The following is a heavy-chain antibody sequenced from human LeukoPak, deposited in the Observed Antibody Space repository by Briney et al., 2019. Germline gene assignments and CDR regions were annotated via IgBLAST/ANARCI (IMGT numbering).Heavy chain of an antibody. CDR2: IYYSGST. J-gene: IGHJ6*02. V-gene: IGHV4-59*01. CDR3: ARVGGTNYYYYGMDV. Sequence: PSETLSLTCTVSGGSISSYYWSWIRQPPGKGLEWIWYIYYSGSTNYNPSLKSRVTISVDTSKNQFSLKLSSVTAADTAVYYCARVGGTNYYYYGMDVWGQGTTVTVSS. D-gene: IGHD1-1*01. CDR1: GGSISSYY.